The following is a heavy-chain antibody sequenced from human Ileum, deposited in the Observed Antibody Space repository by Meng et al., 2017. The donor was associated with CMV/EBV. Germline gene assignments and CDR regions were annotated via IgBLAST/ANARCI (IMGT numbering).Heavy chain of an antibody. J-gene: IGHJ4*02. CDR2: IIAYNGNT. Sequence: SAYTFTIYGISLVRQPPGPGLEWMGWIIAYNGNTNSAQKLQGRVTMTTDTSTSTAYMELRSLRSDDTAVYYCARVVYCGGDCYYQYDYWGQGTLVTVSS. V-gene: IGHV1-18*01. D-gene: IGHD2-21*01. CDR1: AYTFTIYG. CDR3: ARVVYCGGDCYYQYDY.